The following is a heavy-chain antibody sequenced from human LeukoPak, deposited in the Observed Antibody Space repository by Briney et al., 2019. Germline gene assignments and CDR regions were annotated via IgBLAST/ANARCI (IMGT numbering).Heavy chain of an antibody. Sequence: PSETLSLTCAVYGGSFSNYYWSWIRQPPGKGLEWIGYISDTGNTNYNPSLKSRVTISVDTSKDQFSLKLSSVTAADTAVYYCAKGLDWFDPWGQGALVTVSS. J-gene: IGHJ5*02. CDR2: ISDTGNT. V-gene: IGHV4-59*08. CDR1: GGSFSNYY. CDR3: AKGLDWFDP.